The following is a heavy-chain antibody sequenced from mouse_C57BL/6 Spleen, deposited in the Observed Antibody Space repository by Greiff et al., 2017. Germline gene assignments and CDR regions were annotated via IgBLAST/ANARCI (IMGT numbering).Heavy chain of an antibody. CDR3: ARGSYYGSSYGYFDG. V-gene: IGHV1-50*01. CDR1: GYTFTSYW. CDR2: IDPSDSYT. J-gene: IGHJ1*03. Sequence: VQLQQPGAELVKPGASVKLSCKASGYTFTSYWMQWVKQRPGQGLEWIGEIDPSDSYTNYNQKFKGKATLTVDTSSSTAYMQLSSLTSEDSAVYYCARGSYYGSSYGYFDGWGTGTTVTVSS. D-gene: IGHD1-1*01.